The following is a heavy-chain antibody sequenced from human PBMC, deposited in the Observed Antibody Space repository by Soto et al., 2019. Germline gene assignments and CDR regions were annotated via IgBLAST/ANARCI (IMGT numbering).Heavy chain of an antibody. J-gene: IGHJ5*02. Sequence: SETLSLTCTVSGGSISSSSYYWGWIRQPPGKGLEWIGSIYYSGSTYYNPSLKSRVTISVDTSKNQFSLKLSSVTAADTAVYYCARSGWYEGSWFDPWGQGTLVTVSS. CDR3: ARSGWYEGSWFDP. V-gene: IGHV4-39*01. CDR2: IYYSGST. CDR1: GGSISSSSYY. D-gene: IGHD6-19*01.